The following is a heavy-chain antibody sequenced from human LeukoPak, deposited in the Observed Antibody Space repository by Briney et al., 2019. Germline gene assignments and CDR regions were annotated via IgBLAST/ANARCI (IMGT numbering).Heavy chain of an antibody. CDR1: GFTFSSYW. CDR3: AKSRSSSSTSCYNY. Sequence: GGSLRLSCAASGFTFSSYWMNWARQAPGKGLEWVSTISGSDGNTYYADSVKGRFTISRDNSQNTLYLEMNSLRADDTAIYYCAKSRSSSSTSCYNYWGQGTLVTVSS. J-gene: IGHJ4*02. V-gene: IGHV3-23*01. CDR2: ISGSDGNT. D-gene: IGHD2-2*02.